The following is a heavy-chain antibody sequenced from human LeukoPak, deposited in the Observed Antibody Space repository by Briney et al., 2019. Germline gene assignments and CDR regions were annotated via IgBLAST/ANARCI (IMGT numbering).Heavy chain of an antibody. J-gene: IGHJ4*02. CDR3: ARESTYSYAYALDY. CDR1: GFTFSSYW. D-gene: IGHD5-18*01. V-gene: IGHV3-7*01. CDR2: MKQDGSEI. Sequence: GGSLRLSCAASGFTFSSYWMSWVRQAPGKGLEWAANMKQDGSEIYYVDSVKGRFTISRDNAENSLYLQMNSLRAEDTAVYYCARESTYSYAYALDYWGQGTLVTVSS.